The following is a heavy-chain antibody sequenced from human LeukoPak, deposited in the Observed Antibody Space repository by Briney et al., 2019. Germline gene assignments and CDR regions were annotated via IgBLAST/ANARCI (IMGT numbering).Heavy chain of an antibody. D-gene: IGHD2-2*01. CDR3: AKGRGFCSSTTCSLHY. J-gene: IGHJ4*02. V-gene: IGHV3-74*01. CDR2: IKSDGSST. Sequence: GGSLRLSCATSGFTFSSYWMHWVRQAPGKGLVWVSSIKSDGSSTIYADSVKGRFTISRDNAKNTLYLQMNSLRAEDTAVYYCAKGRGFCSSTTCSLHYWGQGTLVTVSS. CDR1: GFTFSSYW.